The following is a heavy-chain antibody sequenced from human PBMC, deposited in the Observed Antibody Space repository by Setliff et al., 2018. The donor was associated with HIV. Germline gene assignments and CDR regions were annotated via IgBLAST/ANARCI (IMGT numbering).Heavy chain of an antibody. CDR2: LYQSGSA. CDR1: YYSIRSEYY. Sequence: WETLSLTCTVSYYSIRSEYYWGWVRQPPGKGLEWIGSLYQSGSAYYNPSLKSRVTMSVDTSKDQFSLRLRSVTAADTAVYYCVRLNTFILYTDYWGQGILVTVSS. J-gene: IGHJ4*02. D-gene: IGHD3-16*01. CDR3: VRLNTFILYTDY. V-gene: IGHV4-38-2*02.